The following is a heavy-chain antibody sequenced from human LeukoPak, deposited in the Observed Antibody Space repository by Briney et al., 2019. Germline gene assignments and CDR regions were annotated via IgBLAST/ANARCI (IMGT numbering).Heavy chain of an antibody. Sequence: SGPTLFNPTPALTLTCTFSGFSLNTRAMGVSWIRQPPVKALEWLAFIEWNDDKYYSKSLKTSLTISKDTSKNQVVLTMTNMDPVDTATYYCASGLSWNFDYWGQGTLVTVSS. CDR1: GFSLNTRAMG. D-gene: IGHD2-15*01. J-gene: IGHJ4*02. V-gene: IGHV2-70*12. CDR2: IEWNDDK. CDR3: ASGLSWNFDY.